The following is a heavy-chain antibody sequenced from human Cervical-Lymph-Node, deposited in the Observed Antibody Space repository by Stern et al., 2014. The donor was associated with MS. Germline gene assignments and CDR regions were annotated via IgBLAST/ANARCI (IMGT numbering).Heavy chain of an antibody. Sequence: VQLLESGPGLVKPSETLSLTCAVSGGSISSRYWGWIRQPPGKGLEWIGLISHSGDTKDNPSLKSRVTISPDTSKNQFPLKVTSVTAADTAVYYCARLSTAVDFWGQGTLVTVSS. CDR2: ISHSGDT. J-gene: IGHJ4*02. V-gene: IGHV4-59*08. CDR3: ARLSTAVDF. CDR1: GGSISSRY.